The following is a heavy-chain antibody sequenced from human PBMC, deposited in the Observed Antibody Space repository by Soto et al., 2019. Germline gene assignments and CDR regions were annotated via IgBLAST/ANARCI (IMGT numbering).Heavy chain of an antibody. D-gene: IGHD6-6*01. CDR3: AGESSRIEYSSTYYYYCGMDF. J-gene: IGHJ6*02. V-gene: IGHV1-2*02. Sequence: ASVKVSCKASGYTFTGYYMHWVRQAPGQGLEWMGWINPNSGGTNYAQKFQGRVTMTRDTSISTAYMELSRLRSDDTAVYYCAGESSRIEYSSTYYYYCGMDFWGQGTTVTVSS. CDR2: INPNSGGT. CDR1: GYTFTGYY.